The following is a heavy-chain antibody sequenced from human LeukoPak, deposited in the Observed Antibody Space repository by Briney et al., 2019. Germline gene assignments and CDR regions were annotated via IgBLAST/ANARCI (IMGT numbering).Heavy chain of an antibody. Sequence: PGESLKISCKGPGYSFTSYWIGWVRQMPGKGLEWMGIIYPGDSDTRYSPSFQGQVTISADKSISTAYLQWSSLKASDTAMYYCARQAAAAGNTPDDAFDIWGQGTMVTVSS. CDR2: IYPGDSDT. D-gene: IGHD6-13*01. J-gene: IGHJ3*02. V-gene: IGHV5-51*01. CDR3: ARQAAAAGNTPDDAFDI. CDR1: GYSFTSYW.